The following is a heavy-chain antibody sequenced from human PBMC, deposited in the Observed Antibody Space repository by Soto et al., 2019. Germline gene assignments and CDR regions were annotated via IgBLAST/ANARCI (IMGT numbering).Heavy chain of an antibody. CDR2: VNTYNGNT. J-gene: IGHJ4*02. Sequence: ASVKVSCKASGYTFTSFGVNWVRQAPGQGLEWIGWVNTYNGNTKYSQKFQGRVTMTADTSTSTAYMEVGSLRSDDTAIYYCATGAAGIADPVIWGQGTPVTVSS. CDR1: GYTFTSFG. CDR3: ATGAAGIADPVI. D-gene: IGHD6-13*01. V-gene: IGHV1-18*01.